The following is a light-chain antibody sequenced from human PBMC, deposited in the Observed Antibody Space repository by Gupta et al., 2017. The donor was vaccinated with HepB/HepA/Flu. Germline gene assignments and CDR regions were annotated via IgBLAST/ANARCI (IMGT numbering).Light chain of an antibody. Sequence: QSVLTPPPTVSAAPGQRVTISCSRSDSNIGNSYICWYQHLPGTAPKLLIYDNDKRPAGIPDRFSGSNSGTSATLGITGLQAGEEADYYCGAWDCSLSTGVFGGGTKLTVL. J-gene: IGLJ2*01. CDR2: DND. V-gene: IGLV1-51*01. CDR1: DSNIGNSY. CDR3: GAWDCSLSTGV.